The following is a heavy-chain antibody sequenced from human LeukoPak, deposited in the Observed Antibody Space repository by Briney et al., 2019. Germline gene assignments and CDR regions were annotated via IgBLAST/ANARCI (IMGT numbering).Heavy chain of an antibody. D-gene: IGHD1-1*01. V-gene: IGHV3-53*01. Sequence: GGSLRLSCAASGFTVDNNYMSWVRQAPGEGLEWVSVIYSGGNTYYADSVKGRFTIYRDNSKNTLYLQMNSLRAEDTAVYYCRSNWPGVLDYWGQGTLVTVSS. CDR1: GFTVDNNY. J-gene: IGHJ4*02. CDR2: IYSGGNT. CDR3: RSNWPGVLDY.